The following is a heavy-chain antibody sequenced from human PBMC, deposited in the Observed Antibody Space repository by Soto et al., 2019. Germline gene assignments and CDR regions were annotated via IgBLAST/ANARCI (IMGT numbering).Heavy chain of an antibody. D-gene: IGHD3-16*01. V-gene: IGHV4-4*02. Sequence: QVQLQESGPGLVKPSGTLSLSCAVSGGSISSSHWWTWVRQPPGKGLEWIGEIYHSGSTNYNPSLRVRVTLSVGTAGTQFSLNLSSGAAADPAVYYCARSGGGEDYWGQGILVTVSS. CDR1: GGSISSSHW. CDR3: ARSGGGEDY. CDR2: IYHSGST. J-gene: IGHJ4*02.